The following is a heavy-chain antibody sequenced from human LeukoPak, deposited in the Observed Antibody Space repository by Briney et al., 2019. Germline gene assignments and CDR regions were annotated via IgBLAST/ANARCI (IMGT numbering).Heavy chain of an antibody. Sequence: NPSGTLSLTCTVSGGSISSSSYYWGWIRQPPGKGLEWIGSIYYSGSTYYNPSLKSRVTISVDTSKNQFSLKLSSVTAADTAVYYCARQPSIVGATRFDYWGQGTRVTVSS. CDR1: GGSISSSSYY. D-gene: IGHD1-26*01. CDR2: IYYSGST. J-gene: IGHJ4*02. CDR3: ARQPSIVGATRFDY. V-gene: IGHV4-39*01.